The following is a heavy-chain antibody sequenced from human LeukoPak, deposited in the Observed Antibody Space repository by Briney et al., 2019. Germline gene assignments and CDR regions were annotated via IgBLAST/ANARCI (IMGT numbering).Heavy chain of an antibody. CDR3: ASNSYSGPYYYGMDV. J-gene: IGHJ6*02. CDR2: IIPIFGTA. V-gene: IGHV1-69*13. CDR1: GGTFSSYA. Sequence: SVKVSCKASGGTFSSYAISWVRQAPGQGLEWMGGIIPIFGTANYAQKFQGRVTITADESTSTAYMELSSLRSEDTAVYYCASNSYSGPYYYGMDVWGQGTTVTVSS. D-gene: IGHD1-26*01.